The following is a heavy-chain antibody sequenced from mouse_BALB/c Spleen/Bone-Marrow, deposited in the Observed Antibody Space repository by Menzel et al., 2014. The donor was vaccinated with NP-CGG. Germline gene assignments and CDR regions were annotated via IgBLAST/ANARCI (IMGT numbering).Heavy chain of an antibody. CDR2: ISSGGSYT. J-gene: IGHJ3*01. V-gene: IGHV5-6*01. CDR3: ARQDYDWFAY. CDR1: GFTFSSYG. Sequence: EVQLVESGGDLAKPGGSLKLSCAASGFTFSSYGMSWVRQTPDKRLEWVATISSGGSYTYYPDSVKGRFTISRDNAKNTLYLQMSSLKSEDTAMYYCARQDYDWFAYWGQGTLVTVSA. D-gene: IGHD2-4*01.